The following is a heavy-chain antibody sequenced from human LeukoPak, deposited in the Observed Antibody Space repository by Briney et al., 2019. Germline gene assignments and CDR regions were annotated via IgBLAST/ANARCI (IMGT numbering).Heavy chain of an antibody. CDR2: INPNSANR. D-gene: IGHD6-13*01. V-gene: IGHV1-8*01. CDR1: GYTFTSHD. J-gene: IGHJ5*02. CDR3: ARVGIPAAAYTGDGGYNWFDA. Sequence: ASVKVSCKASGYTFTSHDINWVRQATGQGLEWMGWINPNSANRGYAQKFQGRVTITRNTSISTVYMELSSLRSEDTAVYYCARVGIPAAAYTGDGGYNWFDAWGQGTLVTVSS.